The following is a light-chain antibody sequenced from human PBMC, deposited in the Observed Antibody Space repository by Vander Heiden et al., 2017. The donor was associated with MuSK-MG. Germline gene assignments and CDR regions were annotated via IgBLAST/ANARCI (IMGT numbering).Light chain of an antibody. J-gene: IGKJ5*01. CDR3: QQYGTSPPIT. CDR1: QSVSSSY. CDR2: DAS. V-gene: IGKV3D-20*01. Sequence: EIVLTQSPATLSLSPGESATLSCGASQSVSSSYLAWYQQKPGLAPRLLIYDASSRATGIPDRFSGSASGTDFTLTISRLEPEDFAVYYCQQYGTSPPITFGQGTRLEIK.